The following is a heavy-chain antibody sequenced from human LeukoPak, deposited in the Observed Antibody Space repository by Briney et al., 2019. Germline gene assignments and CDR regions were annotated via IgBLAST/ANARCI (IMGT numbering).Heavy chain of an antibody. CDR3: ARKVAVAMDLDY. V-gene: IGHV3-23*01. CDR1: GFAFKSYG. CDR2: ITGAGSST. Sequence: PGGTLRLSCAASGFAFKSYGMTWVREGPGKGLERVSSITGAGSSTKSADSVNGRFTISRDNSKNTLSLQMTGLRAEDTAVYYCARKVAVAMDLDYWGQGTLVTVSS. J-gene: IGHJ4*02. D-gene: IGHD5-18*01.